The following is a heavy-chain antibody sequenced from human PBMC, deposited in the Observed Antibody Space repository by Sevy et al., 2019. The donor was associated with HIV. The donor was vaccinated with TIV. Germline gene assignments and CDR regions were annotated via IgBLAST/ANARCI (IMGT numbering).Heavy chain of an antibody. D-gene: IGHD3-10*01. V-gene: IGHV3-21*01. CDR1: GFTFSNYF. CDR2: ISSGSSYI. CDR3: ARGDYYGSLYYFDY. J-gene: IGHJ4*02. Sequence: GGSLRLSCAASGFTFSNYFINWVRQAPGKGLEWVSSISSGSSYIFYADSVKDRFTISRDNAKNSLYLHMNSLRAEDTDVYYCARGDYYGSLYYFDYWGPGTLVTVSS.